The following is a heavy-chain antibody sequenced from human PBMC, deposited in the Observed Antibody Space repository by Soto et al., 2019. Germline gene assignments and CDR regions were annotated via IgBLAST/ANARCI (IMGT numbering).Heavy chain of an antibody. CDR1: GGFVSSGSYY. Sequence: QVQLQQWGAGLLKPSETLSLTCAVYGGFVSSGSYYWSWIRQPPGKGLEWIGEMSHSGGTHFNPSLKSRVTISVDTYKNQFSLKMSSVTAADTALYYCARVERGTATTVVDAFEIWGPAPMVTVSS. D-gene: IGHD1-1*01. J-gene: IGHJ3*02. V-gene: IGHV4-34*01. CDR2: MSHSGGT. CDR3: ARVERGTATTVVDAFEI.